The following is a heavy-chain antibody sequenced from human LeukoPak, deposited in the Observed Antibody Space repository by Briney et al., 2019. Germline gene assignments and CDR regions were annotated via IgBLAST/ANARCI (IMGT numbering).Heavy chain of an antibody. CDR2: MNPNSGNT. J-gene: IGHJ4*02. CDR1: GYTFTSYD. V-gene: IGHV1-8*01. D-gene: IGHD1-7*01. CDR3: AIPRIAGTTVDY. Sequence: GASVKVSCKASGYTFTSYDINWVRQATGQGLEWMGWMNPNSGNTGYAQKFQGRVTMTRNTSISTAYMERSSLRSEDTAVYYCAIPRIAGTTVDYWGQGTLVTVSS.